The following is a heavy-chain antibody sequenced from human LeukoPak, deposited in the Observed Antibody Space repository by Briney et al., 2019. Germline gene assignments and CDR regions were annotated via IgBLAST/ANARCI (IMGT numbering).Heavy chain of an antibody. Sequence: GGSLRLSCTASGFTFGDYAMSWVRQAPGKGLEWVGFIRSKAYGGTTEYAASVKGRFTISRDASKSIAYLQMNSLKTEDTAVYYCTPHPNSWGDSRGIDYWGQGTLVTVSS. V-gene: IGHV3-49*04. CDR1: GFTFGDYA. D-gene: IGHD3-22*01. J-gene: IGHJ4*02. CDR2: IRSKAYGGTT. CDR3: TPHPNSWGDSRGIDY.